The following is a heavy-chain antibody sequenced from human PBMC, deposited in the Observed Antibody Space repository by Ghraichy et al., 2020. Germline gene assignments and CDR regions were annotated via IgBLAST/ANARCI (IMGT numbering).Heavy chain of an antibody. J-gene: IGHJ6*02. CDR3: ARDSFEEQLVRGGYYYYGMDV. CDR1: GFTFSSYS. CDR2: ISSSSSYI. D-gene: IGHD6-6*01. V-gene: IGHV3-21*01. Sequence: GGSLRLSCAASGFTFSSYSMNWVRQAPGKGLEWVSSISSSSSYIYYADSVKGRFTISRDNAKNSLYLQMNSLRAEDTAVYYCARDSFEEQLVRGGYYYYGMDVWGQGTTVTVSS.